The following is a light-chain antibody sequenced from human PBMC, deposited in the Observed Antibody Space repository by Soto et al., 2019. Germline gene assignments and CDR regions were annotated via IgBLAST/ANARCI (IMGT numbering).Light chain of an antibody. CDR1: QSLNRTY. CDR2: AAS. J-gene: IGKJ5*01. Sequence: EIVLTQSPGTRSLSPGERATLSCRASQSLNRTYVAWFRLKPGQPPRLLISAASSRAIGFPGRFSGSGSGTEFTLTISGLEPEDFAVYFCQQYGNSPPGTFGQGTRLEIK. V-gene: IGKV3-20*01. CDR3: QQYGNSPPGT.